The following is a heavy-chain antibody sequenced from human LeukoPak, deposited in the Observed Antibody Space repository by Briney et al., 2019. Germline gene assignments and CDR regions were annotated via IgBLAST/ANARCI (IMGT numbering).Heavy chain of an antibody. CDR1: GGSISSYN. D-gene: IGHD4-11*01. CDR3: ARGPTVRDMDV. V-gene: IGHV4-59*01. Sequence: SETLSFTCTVSGGSISSYNWSWIRQPPGKGLEWIGYIYYSGSTNYNPSLKSRVTISVDTSKNQFSLKLNSVTAADTAVYYGARGPTVRDMDVWRKGTTVTVSS. J-gene: IGHJ6*03. CDR2: IYYSGST.